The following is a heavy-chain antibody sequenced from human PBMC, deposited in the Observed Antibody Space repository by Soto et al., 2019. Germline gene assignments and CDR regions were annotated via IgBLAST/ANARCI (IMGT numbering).Heavy chain of an antibody. D-gene: IGHD1-26*01. CDR2: ISGSGGST. CDR1: GFTFSSYA. CDR3: ARRGSGSYYDY. V-gene: IGHV3-23*01. J-gene: IGHJ4*02. Sequence: EVQRLESGGGLVQPGGSLRLSCAASGFTFSSYAMRWVRQAPGKGLEWVSAISGSGGSTYYADSVKGRFTISRDNPKNTLYLQMNSLRAEDTAVYYCARRGSGSYYDYWGQGTLVTVSS.